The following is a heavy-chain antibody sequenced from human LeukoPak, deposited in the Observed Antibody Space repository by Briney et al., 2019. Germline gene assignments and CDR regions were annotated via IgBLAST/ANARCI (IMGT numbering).Heavy chain of an antibody. CDR2: ISWNSDSI. D-gene: IGHD6-19*01. CDR1: GFIFNNYA. V-gene: IGHV3-9*01. J-gene: IGHJ4*02. CDR3: AKDNRRHYTSGPNPDSLH. Sequence: GGSLRLSCAGSGFIFNNYAMHWVRQPPGKGLEWVSGISWNSDSIDYADSVKGRFTISRDHAKHSLYLQMNSLRAEDTAFYYCAKDNRRHYTSGPNPDSLHWGQGALVTVSS.